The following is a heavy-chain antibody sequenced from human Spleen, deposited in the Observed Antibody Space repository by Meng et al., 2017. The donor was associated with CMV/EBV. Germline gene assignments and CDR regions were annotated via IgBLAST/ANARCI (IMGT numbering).Heavy chain of an antibody. Sequence: SETLSLTCTVSGGSISSYYWSWIRQPPGKGLEWIGYIYYSGSTNYNPSLKSRVTISVDTSKNHLSLRMTSVTAEDTAIYYCARVREHTSLGNYWFDPWGQGTLVTVSS. D-gene: IGHD3-16*01. J-gene: IGHJ5*02. V-gene: IGHV4-59*12. CDR2: IYYSGST. CDR1: GGSISSYY. CDR3: ARVREHTSLGNYWFDP.